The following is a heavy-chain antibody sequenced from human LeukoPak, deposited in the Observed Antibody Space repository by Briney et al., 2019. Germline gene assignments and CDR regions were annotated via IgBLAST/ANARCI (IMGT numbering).Heavy chain of an antibody. V-gene: IGHV3-23*01. Sequence: PGGSLRLSCAASGFTFSRYAMTWVRQAPGKGLEWVSPISGNGDTTYYADSVKGRFTISRDNSKNTLYLQMNSLRAEDTAVYYCAKGPHDRGYWYFDLWGRGTLVTVSS. J-gene: IGHJ2*01. CDR2: ISGNGDTT. CDR3: AKGPHDRGYWYFDL. CDR1: GFTFSRYA.